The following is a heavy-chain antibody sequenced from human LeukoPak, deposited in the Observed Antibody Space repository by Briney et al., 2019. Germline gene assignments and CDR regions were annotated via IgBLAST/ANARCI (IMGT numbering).Heavy chain of an antibody. D-gene: IGHD3-22*01. CDR1: GFTVSSNY. V-gene: IGHV3-66*04. Sequence: TGGSLRLSCAASGFTVSSNYMSWVRQAPGKGLEWVSVIYDVGSTYYADSVKGRFSISRDNSKNTLYLQMNSLRAEDTAVYYCARRVHNYDSTGYFDYWGQGTLVTVSS. J-gene: IGHJ4*02. CDR2: IYDVGST. CDR3: ARRVHNYDSTGYFDY.